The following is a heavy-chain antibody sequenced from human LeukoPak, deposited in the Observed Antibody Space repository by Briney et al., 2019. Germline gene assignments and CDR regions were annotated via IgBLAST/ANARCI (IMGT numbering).Heavy chain of an antibody. CDR2: INWNGGST. Sequence: GGSLTLSCAASGFTFDDYGMSWVRQAPGKGQEWVSGINWNGGSTGYADSVKGRFTISRDNAKNSLYLQMNSLRAEDTALYYCARGIGYDTKAYFDYWGQGTLVTVSS. J-gene: IGHJ4*02. CDR1: GFTFDDYG. D-gene: IGHD3-3*01. CDR3: ARGIGYDTKAYFDY. V-gene: IGHV3-20*04.